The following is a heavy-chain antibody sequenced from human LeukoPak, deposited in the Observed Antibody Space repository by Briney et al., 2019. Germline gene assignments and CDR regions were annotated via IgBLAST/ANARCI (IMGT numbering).Heavy chain of an antibody. CDR2: IYPGDSDT. CDR3: ARHPGYSSGWTYFDY. Sequence: GESLKISCKGSGYSFTSYWIGWVRQMPGKGLEWMGIIYPGDSDTRYSPSFQGQVTISADKSISTAYLQWSSLKASDTATYYCARHPGYSSGWTYFDYWGQGTLVTVSS. V-gene: IGHV5-51*01. CDR1: GYSFTSYW. J-gene: IGHJ4*02. D-gene: IGHD6-19*01.